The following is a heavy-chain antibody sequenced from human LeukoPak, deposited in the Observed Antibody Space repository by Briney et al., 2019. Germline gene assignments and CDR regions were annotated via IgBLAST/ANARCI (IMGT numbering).Heavy chain of an antibody. CDR1: GVSISNTDYY. CDR3: ARGAKELWILWYFDY. Sequence: PSETLSLTCTVSGVSISNTDYYWTWVRQSPGKGLEWIGYIYYSGSTYYNPSLKSRFTISMDTSKNQFSLNLNSVTAADTAVYYCARGAKELWILWYFDYWGQGTLVTVSS. J-gene: IGHJ4*02. CDR2: IYYSGST. V-gene: IGHV4-30-4*01. D-gene: IGHD3-16*01.